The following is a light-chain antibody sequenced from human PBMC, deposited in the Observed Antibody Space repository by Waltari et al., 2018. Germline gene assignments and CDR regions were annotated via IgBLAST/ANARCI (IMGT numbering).Light chain of an antibody. Sequence: QSALTQPAPVSGSPGQSIPISCTGTSSDVGGYNYVSWYQQHPGKAPKLMIYDVSNRPSGVSNRFSGSKSGNTASLTISGLQAEDEADYYCSSYTSSSTGVFGGGTKLTVL. V-gene: IGLV2-14*03. CDR1: SSDVGGYNY. J-gene: IGLJ3*02. CDR3: SSYTSSSTGV. CDR2: DVS.